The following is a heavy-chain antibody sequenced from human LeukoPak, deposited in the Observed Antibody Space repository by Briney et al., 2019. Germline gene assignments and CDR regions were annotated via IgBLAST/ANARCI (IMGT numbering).Heavy chain of an antibody. D-gene: IGHD2-2*01. J-gene: IGHJ4*02. Sequence: GGSLRLSCAASGFTFSNAWMSWVRQAPGKGLEWVGRIKSKTDGGTTDYAAPVKGRFTISRDDSKNTLYLQMNSLKTEDTAVYYCTTEVWDIVVVPAAMQRGYWGQGTLVTVSS. CDR1: GFTFSNAW. CDR3: TTEVWDIVVVPAAMQRGY. CDR2: IKSKTDGGTT. V-gene: IGHV3-15*01.